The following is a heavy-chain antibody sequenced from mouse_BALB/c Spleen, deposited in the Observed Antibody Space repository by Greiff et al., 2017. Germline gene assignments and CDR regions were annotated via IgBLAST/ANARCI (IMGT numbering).Heavy chain of an antibody. CDR3: ARRGGEDYFDY. Sequence: QVQLQQPGAELVKPGASVKLSCKASGYTFTSYWMHWVKQRPGQGLEWIGEIDPSDSYTNYNQKFKGKATLTVDKSSSTAYMQLSSLTSEDSAVYYCARRGGEDYFDYWGQGTTLTVSS. J-gene: IGHJ2*01. CDR1: GYTFTSYW. V-gene: IGHV1-69*02. CDR2: IDPSDSYT.